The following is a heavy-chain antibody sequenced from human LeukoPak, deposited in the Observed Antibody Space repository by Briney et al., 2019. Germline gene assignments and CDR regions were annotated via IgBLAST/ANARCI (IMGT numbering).Heavy chain of an antibody. CDR1: GYTFTSYD. CDR3: ARVGTYYYDSSGYYLRY. V-gene: IGHV1-8*03. CDR2: MNPNSGNT. J-gene: IGHJ4*02. D-gene: IGHD3-22*01. Sequence: ASVKVSCKASGYTFTSYDINWARQATGQGLEWMGWMNPNSGNTGYAQKFQGRVTITRNTSISTAYMELSSLRSEDTAVYYCARVGTYYYDSSGYYLRYWGQGTLVTVSS.